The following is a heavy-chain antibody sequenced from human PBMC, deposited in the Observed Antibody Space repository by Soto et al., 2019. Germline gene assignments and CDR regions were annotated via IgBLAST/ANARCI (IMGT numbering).Heavy chain of an antibody. D-gene: IGHD3-22*01. V-gene: IGHV4-59*12. Sequence: SETLSLTCTVPGGSISGYYWIWMRQPPWKGLEWIGYIYNSGSTNYNPALKSRVTISVDASKNQFSLRLSSLTAADTAVYYCARSMHYSDGSNYSPFDYWGQGTLVTVSS. CDR1: GGSISGYY. CDR2: IYNSGST. CDR3: ARSMHYSDGSNYSPFDY. J-gene: IGHJ4*02.